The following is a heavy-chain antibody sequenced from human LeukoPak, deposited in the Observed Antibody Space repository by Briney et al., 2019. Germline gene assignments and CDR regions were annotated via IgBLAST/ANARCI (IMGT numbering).Heavy chain of an antibody. CDR1: GGSVSSGGYY. J-gene: IGHJ4*02. V-gene: IGHV4-61*08. D-gene: IGHD4-23*01. CDR3: ARVGGGNSWYYFDY. CDR2: IYYSGST. Sequence: PSETLSLTCTVSGGSVSSGGYYWSWIRQPPGKGLEWIGYIYYSGSTNYNPSLKSRVTISVDTSKNQFSLKLSSVTAADTAVYYCARVGGGNSWYYFDYWGQGTLVTVSS.